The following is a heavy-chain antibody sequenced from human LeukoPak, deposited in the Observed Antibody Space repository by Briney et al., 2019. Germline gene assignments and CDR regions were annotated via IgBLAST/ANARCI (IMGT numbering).Heavy chain of an antibody. J-gene: IGHJ3*02. D-gene: IGHD6-6*01. CDR2: IYWDDNK. CDR3: ARSLAALPVRGALDI. V-gene: IGHV2-5*02. CDR1: GFSLSTSGVG. Sequence: SGPALVKPTQTLTLTCTFSGFSLSTSGVGVGWIRQPPGKALEWLAFIYWDDNKPYSPSLKSRLTISRDTSKNQVVLTMTNMDPVDTATYYCARSLAALPVRGALDIWGQGTMVTVSS.